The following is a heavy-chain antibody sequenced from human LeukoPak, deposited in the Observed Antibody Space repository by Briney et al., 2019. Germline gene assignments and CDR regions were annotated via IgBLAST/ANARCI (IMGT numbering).Heavy chain of an antibody. CDR3: AKDHGSSDWYYFDY. CDR1: GFTFSSYA. V-gene: IGHV3-30*02. J-gene: IGHJ4*02. CDR2: IHYDGSNN. Sequence: GGSLRLSCAASGFTFSSYAMHWVRQAPGKGLEWVAFIHYDGSNNYYADSVKDRFTISRDNSKNTLYLQMNTLRADDTAVYYCAKDHGSSDWYYFDYWGQGTLVTVSS. D-gene: IGHD6-13*01.